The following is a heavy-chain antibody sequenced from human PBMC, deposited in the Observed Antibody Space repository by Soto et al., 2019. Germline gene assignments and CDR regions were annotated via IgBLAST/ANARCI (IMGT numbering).Heavy chain of an antibody. J-gene: IGHJ6*02. Sequence: GSLRLSCAASGXTFSSYGMHWVRRAPGKGLELVAVIWYDGSNKYYADSVKCRFTISRDNSKNTLYLQMNSLRAEYTAVYYCARGAVTTYYYYGMDVWGQGTTAPVSS. D-gene: IGHD4-17*01. CDR1: GXTFSSYG. CDR3: ARGAVTTYYYYGMDV. V-gene: IGHV3-33*01. CDR2: IWYDGSNK.